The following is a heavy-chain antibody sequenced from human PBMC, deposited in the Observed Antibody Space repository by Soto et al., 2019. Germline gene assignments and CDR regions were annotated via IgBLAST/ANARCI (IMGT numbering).Heavy chain of an antibody. D-gene: IGHD3-10*01. CDR2: IYYSGST. Sequence: SETLSLTCTVSGGSISSSSYYWGWIRQPPGKGLEWIGSIYYSGSTYYNPSLKSRVTISVDTSKNQFSLRLSSVTAADTAVYYCARHPRLVGFGEFRASAWFDPWGQGTLVTVSS. CDR3: ARHPRLVGFGEFRASAWFDP. J-gene: IGHJ5*02. V-gene: IGHV4-39*01. CDR1: GGSISSSSYY.